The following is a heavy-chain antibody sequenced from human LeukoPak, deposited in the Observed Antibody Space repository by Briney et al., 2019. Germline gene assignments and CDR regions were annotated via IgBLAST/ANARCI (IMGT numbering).Heavy chain of an antibody. CDR2: IYHSGST. Sequence: PSETLSLTCTVSGYSISSGYYWGWIRQPPGKGLEWIGSIYHSGSTYYNPSLKSRVTISVDTSKNQFSLKLSSVTAADTAVYYCASAVDPYYFDYWGQGTLVTVSS. V-gene: IGHV4-38-2*02. CDR3: ASAVDPYYFDY. J-gene: IGHJ4*02. CDR1: GYSISSGYY.